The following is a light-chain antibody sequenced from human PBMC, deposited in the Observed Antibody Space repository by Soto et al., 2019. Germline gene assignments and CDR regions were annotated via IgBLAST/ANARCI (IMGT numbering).Light chain of an antibody. J-gene: IGLJ3*02. Sequence: QLVLTQPPSASGSPGQSVTISCTGTSSDVGGYNHVSWYLQHPGKAPKLMIYEVTKRPSGVPDRFSGCKSGNTASLAVSGLLAEDEADYYCSTYAGSNVMFGGGTKVTVL. CDR2: EVT. CDR1: SSDVGGYNH. V-gene: IGLV2-8*01. CDR3: STYAGSNVM.